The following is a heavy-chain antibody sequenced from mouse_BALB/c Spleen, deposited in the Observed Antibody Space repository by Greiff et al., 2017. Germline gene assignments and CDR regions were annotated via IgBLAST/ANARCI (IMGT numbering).Heavy chain of an antibody. Sequence: DVMLVESGGGLVKPGGSLKLSCAASGFTFSSYAMSWVRQTPEKRLEWVASISSGGSTYYPDSVKGRFTISRDNARNILYLQMSSLRSEDTAMYYCARDGNYVFDYWGQGTTLTVSS. V-gene: IGHV5-6-5*01. CDR2: ISSGGST. J-gene: IGHJ2*01. CDR1: GFTFSSYA. D-gene: IGHD2-1*01. CDR3: ARDGNYVFDY.